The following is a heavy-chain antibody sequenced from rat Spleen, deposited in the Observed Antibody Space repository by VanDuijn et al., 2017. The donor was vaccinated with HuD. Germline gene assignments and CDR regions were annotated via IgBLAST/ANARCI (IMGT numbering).Heavy chain of an antibody. CDR1: GFTFSDYG. D-gene: IGHD1-9*01. Sequence: EVQLVESDGGLVQPGRSLKLSCAASGFTFSDYGMAWVRQAPTTGLEWVATISYGDSSGHSSTYYRDSVKGRFTISRANAKSTLNLQMDSLRSEDTATYYCARRHYGYTDYFDYWGQGVMVTVSS. CDR3: ARRHYGYTDYFDY. CDR2: ISYGDSSGHSST. V-gene: IGHV5-29*01. J-gene: IGHJ2*01.